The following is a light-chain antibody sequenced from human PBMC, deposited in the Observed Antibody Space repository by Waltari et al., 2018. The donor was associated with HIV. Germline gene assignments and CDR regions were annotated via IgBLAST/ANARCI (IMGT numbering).Light chain of an antibody. CDR3: QVWDSNSDHMI. CDR2: YDN. CDR1: NSGSKS. V-gene: IGLV3-21*04. J-gene: IGLJ2*01. Sequence: SYVVTQPPSVSVAPGQTAGITCGGANSGSKSVHWYQQKPGQAPVLVIYYDNARPSGIPERFSGSSSGNTATLTINRVEAGDEADYYCQVWDSNSDHMIFGGGTKLTVL.